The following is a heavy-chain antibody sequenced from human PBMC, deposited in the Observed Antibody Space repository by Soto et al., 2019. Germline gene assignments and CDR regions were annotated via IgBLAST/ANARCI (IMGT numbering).Heavy chain of an antibody. CDR1: GFTLSHYA. CDR2: IWSDGSNE. CDR3: ARDYGSAPWDY. J-gene: IGHJ4*02. Sequence: SGGSLRLSCAASGFTLSHYAMHWARQAPGKGLEWVAVIWSDGSNENYADSVRGRFTISRDNPKNTLYLQTNSLRAEDTAVYYCARDYGSAPWDYWGQGALVTVSS. V-gene: IGHV3-33*01. D-gene: IGHD3-10*01.